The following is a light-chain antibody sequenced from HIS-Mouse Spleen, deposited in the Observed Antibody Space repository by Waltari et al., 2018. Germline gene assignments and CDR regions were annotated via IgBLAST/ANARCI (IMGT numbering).Light chain of an antibody. V-gene: IGLV3-1*01. CDR3: QAWDSSYSV. Sequence: SYELTQPPSVSVSPGQTASITCSGDKLGDKYACWYQQKPGQSPVLVIYQDSKRPSGIPGRFSGSNSGKTATLTIRGTQAMDEADYYCQAWDSSYSVFGGGTKLTVL. CDR2: QDS. CDR1: KLGDKY. J-gene: IGLJ2*01.